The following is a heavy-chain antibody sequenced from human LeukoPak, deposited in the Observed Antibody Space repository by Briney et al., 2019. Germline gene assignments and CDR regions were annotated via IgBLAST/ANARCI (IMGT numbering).Heavy chain of an antibody. CDR3: ARARGLYSGSYFLH. V-gene: IGHV1-18*01. D-gene: IGHD1-26*01. J-gene: IGHJ1*01. CDR1: GYTFTSYG. CDR2: ISAYSRNT. Sequence: AASVKVSCKASGYTFTSYGISWVRQAPGQGLEWMGWISAYSRNTNYAQKLQGRVTMTTDTSTSTAYMELRSLRSDDTAVYYCARARGLYSGSYFLHWGQGTLVTVSS.